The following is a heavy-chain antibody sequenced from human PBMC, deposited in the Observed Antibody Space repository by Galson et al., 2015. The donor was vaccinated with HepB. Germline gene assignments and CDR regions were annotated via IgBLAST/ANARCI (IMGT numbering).Heavy chain of an antibody. CDR1: GGTFTNYA. J-gene: IGHJ4*02. D-gene: IGHD6-13*01. CDR3: ARSEDYTNSCFDY. CDR2: IIPIFGAT. Sequence: SVKVSCKASGGTFTNYAISWVRQAPGQGLECMGGIIPIFGATSYAREFQGRVTITADESTNTAYMELSSLRSDGTAVYYCARSEDYTNSCFDYWGQGTLVTVSS. V-gene: IGHV1-69*13.